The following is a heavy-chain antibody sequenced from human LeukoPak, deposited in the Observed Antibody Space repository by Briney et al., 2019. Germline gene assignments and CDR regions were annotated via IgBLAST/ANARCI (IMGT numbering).Heavy chain of an antibody. CDR3: AKSRGSGTGSYFDY. CDR2: ISSSSSTI. V-gene: IGHV3-48*01. J-gene: IGHJ4*02. CDR1: GFTFSTYS. Sequence: GSLRLSCAASGFTFSTYSMNWVRQAPGKGLEWVSYISSSSSTIYYADSVKGRFTISRDNSKNTLYLQMNSLRAEDTAVYYCAKSRGSGTGSYFDYWGQGTLVTVSS. D-gene: IGHD2-15*01.